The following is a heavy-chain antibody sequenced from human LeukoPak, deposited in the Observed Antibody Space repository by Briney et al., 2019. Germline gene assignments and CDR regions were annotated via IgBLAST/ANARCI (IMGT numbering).Heavy chain of an antibody. Sequence: GGSLRLSCAASGFTLSSYAMSWVRQGPGKGLEWVSAISVSGNTYHADSVKGRFTISRDSYKNTLYLQMNSLRAEDTAVYYCARDRSGSHLDYWGQGTLVTVSS. CDR2: ISVSGNT. J-gene: IGHJ4*02. D-gene: IGHD3-10*01. CDR1: GFTLSSYA. V-gene: IGHV3-23*01. CDR3: ARDRSGSHLDY.